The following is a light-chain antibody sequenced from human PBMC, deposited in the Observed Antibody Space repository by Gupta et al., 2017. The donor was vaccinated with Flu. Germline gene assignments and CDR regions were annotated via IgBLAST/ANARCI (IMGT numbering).Light chain of an antibody. Sequence: DIPMTPSPSSLSASVGDRVTISCQASHDITNYLNWYQVKPGKAPKLLIYDASNLETGVPSRFSGSGSGTDFTFIVSSLQPEDIATYYCQQYDGLPNTFGQGTQLDIK. CDR3: QQYDGLPNT. V-gene: IGKV1-33*01. CDR1: HDITNY. CDR2: DAS. J-gene: IGKJ5*01.